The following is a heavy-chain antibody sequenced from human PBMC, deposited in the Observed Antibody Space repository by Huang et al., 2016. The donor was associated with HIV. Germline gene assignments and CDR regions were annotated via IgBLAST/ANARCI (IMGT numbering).Heavy chain of an antibody. CDR2: ISYNGGKK. CDR3: TREFTTSVQFFDL. Sequence: QVKLVESGGGVVQPGISLRLSCAASGFTFRTYTFHWVRPAPCKGVEWVAGISYNGGKKFYAYAVKGRFTISRDNSKNTVYLEVSSPRPEDSAVYYCTREFTTSVQFFDLWGQGTLVTVSS. J-gene: IGHJ4*02. D-gene: IGHD4-4*01. CDR1: GFTFRTYT. V-gene: IGHV3-30*04.